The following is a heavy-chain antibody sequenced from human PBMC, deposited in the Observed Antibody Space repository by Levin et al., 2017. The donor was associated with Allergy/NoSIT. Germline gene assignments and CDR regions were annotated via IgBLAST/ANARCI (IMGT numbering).Heavy chain of an antibody. D-gene: IGHD1-14*01. Sequence: PGESLKISCKASGYTFHSYGINWVRQAPGQGLEWMGWISGYNGDTNYAQKFQGRVTLTTDTSTTTIYMELRSLRSDDTAVYFCAGDYKYNPSAGRGYWGQGTLVTVSS. CDR2: ISGYNGDT. CDR3: AGDYKYNPSAGRGY. V-gene: IGHV1-18*01. CDR1: GYTFHSYG. J-gene: IGHJ4*02.